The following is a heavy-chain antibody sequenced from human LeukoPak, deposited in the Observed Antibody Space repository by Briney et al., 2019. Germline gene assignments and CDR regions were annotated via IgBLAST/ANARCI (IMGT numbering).Heavy chain of an antibody. CDR2: IYYSGST. Sequence: PSETLSLTCAVSGGSISSGGYSWSWIRQPPGKGLEWIGYIYYSGSTNYNPSLKSRVTISVDTSKNQFSLKLSSVTAADTAVYYCAKDPGSGSQEGYYYYYMDVWGKGTTVTISS. J-gene: IGHJ6*03. CDR3: AKDPGSGSQEGYYYYYMDV. CDR1: GGSISSGGYS. V-gene: IGHV4-61*08. D-gene: IGHD1-26*01.